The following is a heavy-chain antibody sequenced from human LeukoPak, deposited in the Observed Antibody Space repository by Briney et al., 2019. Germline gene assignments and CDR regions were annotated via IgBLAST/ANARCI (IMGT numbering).Heavy chain of an antibody. CDR3: ARAQNSNYVLYYYYYYMDV. D-gene: IGHD4-11*01. Sequence: SETLSLTCTVSGGSISSSSYYWGWIRQPPGKGLEWIGSIYYSGSTYYNPSLKSRVTISVDTSKNQFSLKLSSVTAADTAVYYCARAQNSNYVLYYYYYYMDVWGKGTTVTVSS. CDR1: GGSISSSSYY. J-gene: IGHJ6*03. CDR2: IYYSGST. V-gene: IGHV4-39*07.